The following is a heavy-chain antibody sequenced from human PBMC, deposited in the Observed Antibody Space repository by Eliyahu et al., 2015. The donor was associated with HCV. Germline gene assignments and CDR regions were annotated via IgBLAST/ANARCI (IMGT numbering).Heavy chain of an antibody. V-gene: IGHV3-33*03. CDR2: IWYDGTGQ. CDR3: AGEVAIRDVGAFDF. CDR1: GFTFSPYG. D-gene: IGHD5-24*01. Sequence: QVQLVESGGGVVQPGTSLRLSCAASGFTFSPYGIPWVRQAPGKGLGWVGIIWYDGTGQYYADSVKGRFTISKDNSKNTLYLQMDSLRVEDTAIYYCAGEVAIRDVGAFDFWDQGTMVTVSS. J-gene: IGHJ3*01.